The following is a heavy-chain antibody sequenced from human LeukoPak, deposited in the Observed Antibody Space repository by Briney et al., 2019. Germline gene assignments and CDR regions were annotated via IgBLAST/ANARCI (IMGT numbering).Heavy chain of an antibody. Sequence: AAVKVSCKASGYTFTSYGISGVRQAPGQGLEWMGWINAYNGNTNYAQKLQGRVTMTTDTSTSTAYMELKSLRPDDTAVYYCARLSDSSGWGYFDYWGQGTLVTVSS. CDR1: GYTFTSYG. V-gene: IGHV1-18*04. J-gene: IGHJ4*02. D-gene: IGHD6-19*01. CDR2: INAYNGNT. CDR3: ARLSDSSGWGYFDY.